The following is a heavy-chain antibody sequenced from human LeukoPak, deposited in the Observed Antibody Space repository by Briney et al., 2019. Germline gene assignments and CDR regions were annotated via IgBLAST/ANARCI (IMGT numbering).Heavy chain of an antibody. Sequence: ASVKVSCKASGYTFTGYYMHRVRQAPGQGLEWMGWINPNSGGTNYAQKFQGRVTMTRDTSISTAYMELSRLRSDDTAVYYCASLDVDTATYWFDPWGQGTLVTVSS. CDR2: INPNSGGT. CDR3: ASLDVDTATYWFDP. D-gene: IGHD5-18*01. V-gene: IGHV1-2*02. J-gene: IGHJ5*02. CDR1: GYTFTGYY.